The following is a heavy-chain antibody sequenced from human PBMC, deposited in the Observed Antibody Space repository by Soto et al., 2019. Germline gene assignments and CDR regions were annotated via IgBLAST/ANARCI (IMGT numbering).Heavy chain of an antibody. D-gene: IGHD3-9*01. J-gene: IGHJ6*03. V-gene: IGHV3-21*01. CDR1: GFTFSSYS. CDR2: ISSSSSYI. Sequence: GGSLRLSCAASGFTFSSYSMNWVRQAPGKGLEWVSSISSSSSYIYYADSVKGRFTISRDNAKNSLYLQMNSLRAEDTAVYYCARVARAVRYDILTGYYFLPLGDYMDVWGKGTTVTVSS. CDR3: ARVARAVRYDILTGYYFLPLGDYMDV.